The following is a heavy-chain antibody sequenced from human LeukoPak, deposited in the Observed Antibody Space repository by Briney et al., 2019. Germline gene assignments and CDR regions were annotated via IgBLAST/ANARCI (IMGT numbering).Heavy chain of an antibody. CDR2: IYYSGST. D-gene: IGHD5-18*01. CDR1: GGSISSYY. V-gene: IGHV4-59*01. J-gene: IGHJ4*02. Sequence: SETLSLTCTVSGGSISSYYWSWIRQPPGKGLEWIGYIYYSGSTNYNPSLKSRVTMSVDTSKNQLSLKLSSVTAADTAVYYCARDGGYSYTDYWGQGTLVTVSS. CDR3: ARDGGYSYTDY.